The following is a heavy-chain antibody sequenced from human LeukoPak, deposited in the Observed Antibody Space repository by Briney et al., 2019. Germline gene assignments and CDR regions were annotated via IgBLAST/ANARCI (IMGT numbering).Heavy chain of an antibody. Sequence: GRSLRPSCAASGFTFSSYGMHWVRQAPGKGLEWVAVIWYDGSNKYYADSVKGRFTISRDNSKNTLYLQMNSLRAEDTAVYYCARDRVYSSGWFDYWGQGTLVTVSS. CDR1: GFTFSSYG. V-gene: IGHV3-33*01. CDR2: IWYDGSNK. D-gene: IGHD6-19*01. CDR3: ARDRVYSSGWFDY. J-gene: IGHJ4*02.